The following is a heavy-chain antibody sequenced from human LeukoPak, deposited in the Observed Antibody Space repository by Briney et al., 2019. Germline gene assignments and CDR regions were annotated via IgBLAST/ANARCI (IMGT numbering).Heavy chain of an antibody. J-gene: IGHJ6*02. CDR1: GFTFSSYW. CDR3: ARDYGDYSTAMDV. V-gene: IGHV3-7*01. D-gene: IGHD4-17*01. Sequence: GGSLRLSCAASGFTFSSYWMSWVRQAPGKGLEWVANIKQDGSEKYYVDSAKGRFTISSDNAKNSLYLQMNSLRAEDTAVYYCARDYGDYSTAMDVWGQGTTVTVSS. CDR2: IKQDGSEK.